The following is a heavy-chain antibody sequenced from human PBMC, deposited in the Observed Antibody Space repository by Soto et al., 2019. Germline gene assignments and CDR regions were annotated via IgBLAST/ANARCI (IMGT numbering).Heavy chain of an antibody. CDR3: AGSYYDFWSGYENLYGMDV. J-gene: IGHJ6*02. D-gene: IGHD3-3*01. V-gene: IGHV3-64*04. CDR1: GFSFSSYS. Sequence: PGGSLRLSCSASGFSFSSYSMHWVRQAPGKGLEYVSVISSNGGSTYYADSLKGRFTISRDNSKNTLYLQMNSLRAEDTAVYYCAGSYYDFWSGYENLYGMDVWDQGTTVTVSS. CDR2: ISSNGGST.